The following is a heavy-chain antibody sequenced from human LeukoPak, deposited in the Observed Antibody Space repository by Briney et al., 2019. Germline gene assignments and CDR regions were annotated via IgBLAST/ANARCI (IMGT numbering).Heavy chain of an antibody. J-gene: IGHJ6*02. V-gene: IGHV3-7*01. D-gene: IGHD3-22*01. Sequence: GGSLRLSCAASGFTFSSQWMSWVRQAPGKGLEWVGNIKEDGSEKYYVDSVKGRFTISRDNSKNTLYLQLSSLRAEDTAVYYCARHDSSGYPGRLHGMVVWGQGTTVTASS. CDR1: GFTFSSQW. CDR2: IKEDGSEK. CDR3: ARHDSSGYPGRLHGMVV.